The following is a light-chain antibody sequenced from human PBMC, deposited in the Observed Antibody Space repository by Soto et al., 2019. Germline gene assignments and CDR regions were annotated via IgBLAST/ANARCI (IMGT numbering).Light chain of an antibody. V-gene: IGKV3-20*01. Sequence: VLTQSPGTLSLSPGERATLPCRASQSVGNNYLAWYQQKPGQAPRLLIYGASSRATGIPDRFSGSGSGTDFTLTISRLEPEDFAVYYCQQYGGSPQTFGQGTKVDIK. CDR3: QQYGGSPQT. CDR1: QSVGNNY. J-gene: IGKJ1*01. CDR2: GAS.